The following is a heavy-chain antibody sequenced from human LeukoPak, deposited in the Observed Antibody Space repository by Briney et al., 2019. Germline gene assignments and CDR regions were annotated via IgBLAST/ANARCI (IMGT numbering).Heavy chain of an antibody. V-gene: IGHV4-39*01. J-gene: IGHJ3*02. CDR1: GGSISSSSYY. CDR3: ARPGYSRDHDAFDI. D-gene: IGHD6-13*01. Sequence: PSETLSLTRTVSGGSISSSSYYWGWIRQPPGKGLEWIGSIYYSGSTYYNPSLKSRVTISVDTSKNQFSLKLSSVTAADTAVYYCARPGYSRDHDAFDIWGQGTMVTVS. CDR2: IYYSGST.